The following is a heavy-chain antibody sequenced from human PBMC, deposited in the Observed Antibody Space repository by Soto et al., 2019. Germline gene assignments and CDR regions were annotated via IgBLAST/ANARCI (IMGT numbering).Heavy chain of an antibody. D-gene: IGHD3-22*01. J-gene: IGHJ4*02. CDR2: IIPIFGTA. V-gene: IGHV1-69*13. Sequence: ASVEVSCKASGGTFSSYAISWVRQAPGQGLEWMGGIIPIFGTANYAQKFQGRVTITADESTSTAYMELNSLRSEDTAVYYCASSYDSSGYYYPTFDYWGQGTLVTVSS. CDR1: GGTFSSYA. CDR3: ASSYDSSGYYYPTFDY.